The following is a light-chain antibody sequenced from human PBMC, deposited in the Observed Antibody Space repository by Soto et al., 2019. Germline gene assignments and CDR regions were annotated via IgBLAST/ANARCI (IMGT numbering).Light chain of an antibody. CDR2: GAS. CDR1: QSVSSSY. J-gene: IGKJ1*01. CDR3: QQYGSSPPWT. V-gene: IGKV3-20*01. Sequence: EIVLTQSPGTLSLSPGERATFSCRASQSVSSSYLAWYQQKPGQAPRLLIYGASSRATGIPDRFSGSGSGTDLTLTISRLEPEDFAVYYCQQYGSSPPWTFGQGTKVEIK.